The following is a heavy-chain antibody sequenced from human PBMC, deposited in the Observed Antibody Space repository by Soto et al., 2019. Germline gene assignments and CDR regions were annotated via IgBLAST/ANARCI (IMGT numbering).Heavy chain of an antibody. Sequence: EVQLLESGGGLVQPGGSLRLSCAASGFTFSRYAMGWARQAPGKGLDWVSVISGSGGNIHYADSVKGRFTISRDNSKNTLYLQMNSLRVEDTAVYNCATQDFRGTTGTTWGQGTLVTVS. CDR1: GFTFSRYA. V-gene: IGHV3-23*01. D-gene: IGHD1-1*01. J-gene: IGHJ4*02. CDR2: ISGSGGNI. CDR3: ATQDFRGTTGTT.